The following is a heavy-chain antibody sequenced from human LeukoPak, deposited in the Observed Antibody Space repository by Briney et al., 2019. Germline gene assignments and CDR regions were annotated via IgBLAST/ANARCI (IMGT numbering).Heavy chain of an antibody. CDR1: GYSISSGYY. Sequence: SETLSLTCTVSGYSISSGYYWGWIRQPPGKGLEWIGSIYHSGSTYYNPSLKSRVTISVDTSKNQFSLKLSSVTAADTAVYYCPIAVAGRLLDYWGQGTLVTVSS. CDR2: IYHSGST. J-gene: IGHJ4*02. D-gene: IGHD6-19*01. V-gene: IGHV4-38-2*02. CDR3: PIAVAGRLLDY.